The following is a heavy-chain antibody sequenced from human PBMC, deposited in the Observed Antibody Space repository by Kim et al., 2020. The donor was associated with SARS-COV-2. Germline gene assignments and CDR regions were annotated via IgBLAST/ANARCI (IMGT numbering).Heavy chain of an antibody. J-gene: IGHJ4*02. Sequence: GGSLRLSCVASGFAFSGSWMNWVRQAPGKGLEWVANIKLDESDKQYVDSVKGRFTISRDNAKKSLYLQMNSLRAEDTAVYYCARDGDGEFDYWGQGTLVTVSS. CDR2: IKLDESDK. D-gene: IGHD3-10*01. CDR3: ARDGDGEFDY. V-gene: IGHV3-7*01. CDR1: GFAFSGSW.